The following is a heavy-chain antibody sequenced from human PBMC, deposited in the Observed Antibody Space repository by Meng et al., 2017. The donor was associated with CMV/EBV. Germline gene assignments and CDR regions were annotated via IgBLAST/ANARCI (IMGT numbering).Heavy chain of an antibody. Sequence: ASVKVSCKASGYTFTSYDINWVRQATGQGLEWMGWMNPNSGNTGYAQKFQGRVTMTRNTSISTAYMELSSLRSEDTAVYYCARAGFGVAVIAHWFDPWGQGTLVTVSS. J-gene: IGHJ5*02. CDR1: GYTFTSYD. V-gene: IGHV1-8*01. D-gene: IGHD2-21*01. CDR2: MNPNSGNT. CDR3: ARAGFGVAVIAHWFDP.